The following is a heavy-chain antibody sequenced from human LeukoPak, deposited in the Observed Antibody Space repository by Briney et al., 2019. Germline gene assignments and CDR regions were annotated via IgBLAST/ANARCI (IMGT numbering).Heavy chain of an antibody. CDR1: GGSISSYY. CDR3: ARGDCSSTICYSPMDV. D-gene: IGHD2-2*01. J-gene: IGHJ6*03. Sequence: PSETLSLTCAVSGGSISSYYWSWIRQPPGKGLEWIGYIYNSGSTTYNPSLKSRVTISVDTSKNQFSLKLKSVTAADTAVYYCARGDCSSTICYSPMDVWGKGTTVTVSS. V-gene: IGHV4-59*08. CDR2: IYNSGST.